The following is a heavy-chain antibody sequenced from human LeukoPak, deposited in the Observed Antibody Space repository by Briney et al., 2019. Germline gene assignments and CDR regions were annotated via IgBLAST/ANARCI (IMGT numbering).Heavy chain of an antibody. J-gene: IGHJ4*02. CDR2: ISYDGSNK. CDR3: ATTYYYDSSGYRFDY. V-gene: IGHV3-30*03. CDR1: GFTFSSYG. Sequence: GGSLRLSCAASGFTFSSYGMQWVRQAPGKGLEWVAVISYDGSNKYYADCVKGRFTITRENTKNTLYLQMNSLRAEDTAVYYCATTYYYDSSGYRFDYWGQGPLVTVSS. D-gene: IGHD3-22*01.